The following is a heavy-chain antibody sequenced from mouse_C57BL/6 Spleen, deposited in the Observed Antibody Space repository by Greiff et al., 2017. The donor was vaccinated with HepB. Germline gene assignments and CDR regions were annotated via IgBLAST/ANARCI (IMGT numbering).Heavy chain of an antibody. CDR3: ARGLRLREYAMDD. Sequence: EVQLVESGGGLVKPGGSLKLSCAASGFTFSDYGMHWVRQAPEKGLEWVAYISSGSSTIYYADTVKGRFTISRDNAKNTLFLQMTSLRSEDTAMYYCARGLRLREYAMDDWGQGTSVTVSS. D-gene: IGHD3-2*02. CDR1: GFTFSDYG. J-gene: IGHJ4*01. CDR2: ISSGSSTI. V-gene: IGHV5-17*01.